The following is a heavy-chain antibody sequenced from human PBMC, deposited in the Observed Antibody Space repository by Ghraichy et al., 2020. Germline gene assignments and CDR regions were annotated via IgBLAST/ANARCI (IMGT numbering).Heavy chain of an antibody. J-gene: IGHJ5*02. CDR1: GFTFSSYS. CDR3: AKCSTGCYNWFDP. CDR2: ISGSGGST. D-gene: IGHD2-2*01. Sequence: RGSLRLSCAASGFTFSSYSMSWVRQAPGKGLEWVSAISGSGGSTYYADSVKGRFTISRDNSKNTLYLQMNSLRAEDTAVYYCAKCSTGCYNWFDPWGQVTLVTVSS. V-gene: IGHV3-23*01.